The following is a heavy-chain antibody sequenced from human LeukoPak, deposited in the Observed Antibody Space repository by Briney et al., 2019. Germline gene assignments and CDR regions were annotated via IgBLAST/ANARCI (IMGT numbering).Heavy chain of an antibody. V-gene: IGHV5-10-1*01. D-gene: IGHD3-10*01. CDR2: IDPTDSYV. Sequence: GGSLRISFQASGYPFTRNWISWVRQIPGKGLGWMGTIDPTDSYVNYCPSFEGHVTISTDRSINTVYLHWGSLRASDTAMYYCARHVPGYYGSGTNDLWGQGTLVTVAS. J-gene: IGHJ4*02. CDR1: GYPFTRNW. CDR3: ARHVPGYYGSGTNDL.